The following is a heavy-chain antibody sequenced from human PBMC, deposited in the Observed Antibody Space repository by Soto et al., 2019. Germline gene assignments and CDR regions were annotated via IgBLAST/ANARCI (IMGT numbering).Heavy chain of an antibody. CDR3: ARQTHAWDWYFDL. Sequence: QVQLQESGPGLVKPSETLSLTCTVSGGSINSYYWNWIRQPPGKGLEWVGYISYSGGTNYNPSLKSRLTISVDTSKRQFSLKLSSVTAADTAVYYCARQTHAWDWYFDLWGRGTLVTVSS. CDR1: GGSINSYY. J-gene: IGHJ2*01. V-gene: IGHV4-59*08. D-gene: IGHD3-16*01. CDR2: ISYSGGT.